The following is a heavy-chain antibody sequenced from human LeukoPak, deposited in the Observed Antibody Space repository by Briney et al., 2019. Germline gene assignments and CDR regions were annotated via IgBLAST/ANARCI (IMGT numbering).Heavy chain of an antibody. V-gene: IGHV1-69*04. CDR1: GGTFSSYA. D-gene: IGHD4-17*01. CDR3: ARDPPRTVTTLSAFDY. Sequence: GASVKVSCKASGGTFSSYAISWVRQAPGQGLEWMGRIIPILGIANYAQKFQGRVTITADKSTSTAYMELSSLRSEDTAVYYCARDPPRTVTTLSAFDYWGQGTLVTVSS. J-gene: IGHJ4*02. CDR2: IIPILGIA.